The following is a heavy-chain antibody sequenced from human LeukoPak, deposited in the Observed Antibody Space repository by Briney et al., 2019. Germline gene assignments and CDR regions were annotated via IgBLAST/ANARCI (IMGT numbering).Heavy chain of an antibody. V-gene: IGHV1-46*01. CDR3: ARLSMLGDAFDI. D-gene: IGHD1-26*01. CDR2: INPSGGST. J-gene: IGHJ3*02. Sequence: ASVKVSCKASGYTFSSYYMHWVRQAPGQGLEWMGIINPSGGSTSYGQKIQGRVNMTRDTSTSTVYMELSSLRSEDTAMYYCARLSMLGDAFDIWGQGTMVTVSS. CDR1: GYTFSSYY.